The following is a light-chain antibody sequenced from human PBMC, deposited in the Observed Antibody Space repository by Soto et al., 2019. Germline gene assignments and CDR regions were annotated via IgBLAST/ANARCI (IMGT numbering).Light chain of an antibody. V-gene: IGKV1-5*03. J-gene: IGKJ1*01. Sequence: DIQMTQSPSTLSASVGDRVTITCRASQSISSYLAWYQQKSGKAPKLLIYKASTLESGVPSTFSGSGSGTEFTLIISSLQPDDFATYYCQQYNSYPRTFGQGTRVEIK. CDR2: KAS. CDR3: QQYNSYPRT. CDR1: QSISSY.